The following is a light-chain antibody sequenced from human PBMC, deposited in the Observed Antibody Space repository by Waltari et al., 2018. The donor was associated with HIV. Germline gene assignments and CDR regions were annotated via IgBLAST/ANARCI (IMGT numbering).Light chain of an antibody. CDR1: SSNIGADYH. J-gene: IGLJ3*02. Sequence: QSVLAQPPSVSGAPGQRVTISCTGSSSNIGADYHVYWYQHLPGTAPKLLIYGNSNRPSGVPNRFSGSKSDTSASLAITGRQAEDEADYYCQSYDRSLSAWVFGGGTRLNVL. CDR3: QSYDRSLSAWV. V-gene: IGLV1-40*01. CDR2: GNS.